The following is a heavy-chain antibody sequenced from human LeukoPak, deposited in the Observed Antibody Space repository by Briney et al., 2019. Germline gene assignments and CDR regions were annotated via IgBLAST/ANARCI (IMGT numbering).Heavy chain of an antibody. V-gene: IGHV3-53*01. Sequence: GGSLRLSCAASGFTVSRYYISWVRQAPGKGLEWVSVIYSGGSTYYADSVKGRFTISRDNSKNTLYLQMNSLRAEDTAVYYCGRGDSVVTAAYWGQGTLVTVSS. J-gene: IGHJ4*02. CDR1: GFTVSRYY. D-gene: IGHD2-21*02. CDR2: IYSGGST. CDR3: GRGDSVVTAAY.